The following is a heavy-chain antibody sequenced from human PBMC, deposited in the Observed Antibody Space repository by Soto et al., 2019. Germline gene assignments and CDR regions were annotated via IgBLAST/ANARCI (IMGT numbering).Heavy chain of an antibody. CDR3: VQTTGWPGFDF. CDR2: IYGGGTT. D-gene: IGHD6-19*01. V-gene: IGHV3-53*01. J-gene: IGHJ4*02. CDR1: GFSVSSKY. Sequence: EVQLVESGGGLIQPGGSLRLSCAASGFSVSSKYMTWVRQAPGKGLEWVSVIYGGGTTYYADSVKGRSTISRDNSKNTLYLQMNSLRAEGTAVYYCVQTTGWPGFDFWGQGTLVTVSS.